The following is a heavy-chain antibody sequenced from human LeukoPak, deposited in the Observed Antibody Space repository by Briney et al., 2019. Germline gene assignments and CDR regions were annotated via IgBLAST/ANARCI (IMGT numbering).Heavy chain of an antibody. CDR3: ATWDDYGDFVAFEY. D-gene: IGHD4-17*01. J-gene: IGHJ4*02. V-gene: IGHV3-21*01. CDR2: ISSSATYI. Sequence: GGSLRLSCGGSGFTFSSYTMNWVRQAPGKGLEWVASISSSATYIYYADSVRGRFTISRDDAKKSVFLHMNSLRAEDTAVYFCATWDDYGDFVAFEYWGQGTLVTISS. CDR1: GFTFSSYT.